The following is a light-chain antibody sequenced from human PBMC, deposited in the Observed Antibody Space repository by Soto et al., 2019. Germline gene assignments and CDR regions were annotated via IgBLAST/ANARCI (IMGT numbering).Light chain of an antibody. V-gene: IGLV1-44*01. CDR2: SSN. CDR1: NANIGNNK. Sequence: QSVLTQPPSASTTPGQKVTISCSGSNANIGNNKVNWYQQLPGTAPKLLIYSSNQRPSGVPDRFSGSKAGTSASLAISGLRSADEANYYCATWDDSLHGYVFGDGTKVTVL. CDR3: ATWDDSLHGYV. J-gene: IGLJ1*01.